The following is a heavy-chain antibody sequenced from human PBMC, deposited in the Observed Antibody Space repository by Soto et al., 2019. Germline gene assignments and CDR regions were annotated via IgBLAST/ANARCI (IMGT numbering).Heavy chain of an antibody. V-gene: IGHV1-69*01. D-gene: IGHD5-18*01. CDR2: IIPVLGVG. CDR3: AREAGYTYGYVFDY. CDR1: GGTFGNHA. J-gene: IGHJ4*02. Sequence: QVQLVQSGAEVKKPGSSVKVSCKASGGTFGNHAISWVRQAPGQGLEWLGGIIPVLGVGDNAQNFQGRVTIPADASTSTAYLELSILRSEDTALYYCAREAGYTYGYVFDYWGQGTLVTVSS.